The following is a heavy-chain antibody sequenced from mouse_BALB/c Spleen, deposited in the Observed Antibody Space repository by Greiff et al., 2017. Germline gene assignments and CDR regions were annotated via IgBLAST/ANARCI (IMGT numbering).Heavy chain of an antibody. V-gene: IGHV1-4*02. CDR2: INPSSGYT. Sequence: VQLQESAAELARPGASVKMSCKASGYTFTSYTMHWVKQRPGQGLEWIGYINPSSGYTEYNQKFKDKTTLTADKSSSTAYMQLSSLTSEDTAVYYCASYRYDWYFDVWGAGTTVTVSS. D-gene: IGHD2-14*01. J-gene: IGHJ1*01. CDR1: GYTFTSYT. CDR3: ASYRYDWYFDV.